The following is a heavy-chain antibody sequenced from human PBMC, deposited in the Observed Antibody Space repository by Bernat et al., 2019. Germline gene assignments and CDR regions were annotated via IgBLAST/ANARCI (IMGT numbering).Heavy chain of an antibody. CDR3: ASHPWGTTYLHH. Sequence: EVQLVESGGGLVQPGGSLRLSCAASGFTFSNYWMNWVRQAPGKGLEWVANIKEDGSVKQYVDSVKGRFSISRDNAKNSLYLQMNSLTAEDTAVYYCASHPWGTTYLHHWGQGALVTVS. D-gene: IGHD1-1*01. V-gene: IGHV3-7*01. J-gene: IGHJ1*01. CDR1: GFTFSNYW. CDR2: IKEDGSVK.